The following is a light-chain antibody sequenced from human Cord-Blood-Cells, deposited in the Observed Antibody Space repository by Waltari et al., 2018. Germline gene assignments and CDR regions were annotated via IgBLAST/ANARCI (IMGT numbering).Light chain of an antibody. J-gene: IGKJ4*01. V-gene: IGKV3D-15*01. CDR2: GAS. Sequence: EIVMTQSPATLAVSPGERSTLSCRASQSVSSDLAWYQQKPGQARRLRIDGASTRATGIPARFSGSGSGTEFTLTISSLQSEDFAVDYCQQYNNRPLTFGGGTKVEIK. CDR1: QSVSSD. CDR3: QQYNNRPLT.